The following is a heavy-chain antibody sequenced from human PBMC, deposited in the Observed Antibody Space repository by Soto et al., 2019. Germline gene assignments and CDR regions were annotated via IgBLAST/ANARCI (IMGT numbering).Heavy chain of an antibody. CDR2: ILYDGGKN. D-gene: IGHD5-12*01. J-gene: IGHJ6*02. CDR3: AKSRVGYYFYFYYGMDV. Sequence: QVQLVESGGGVVQPGRSLRLSCAASGFTFNNYGMHWVRQAPGKGLEWVAHILYDGGKNYYADSVKGRFTISRDNSKNTLYLQMNGLTAEDTAVYFCAKSRVGYYFYFYYGMDVWGQGTAVTVPS. V-gene: IGHV3-30*18. CDR1: GFTFNNYG.